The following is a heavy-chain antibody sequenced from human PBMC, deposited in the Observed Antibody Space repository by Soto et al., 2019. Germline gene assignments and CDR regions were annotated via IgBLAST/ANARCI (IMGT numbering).Heavy chain of an antibody. J-gene: IGHJ5*02. CDR3: ARHVDTANWFDP. D-gene: IGHD5-18*01. CDR2: IYHSGST. Sequence: SETLSLTCAVPGGSISSGGYSWSWIRQPPGKGLEWIGYIYHSGSTYYNPSLKSRVTISVDRSKNQFSLKLSSVTAADTAVYYCARHVDTANWFDPWGQGTLVTVSS. V-gene: IGHV4-30-2*01. CDR1: GGSISSGGYS.